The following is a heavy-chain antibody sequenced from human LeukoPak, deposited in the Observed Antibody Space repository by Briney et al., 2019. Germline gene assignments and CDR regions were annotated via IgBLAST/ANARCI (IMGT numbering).Heavy chain of an antibody. CDR3: ATGYSSSVAFGK. CDR1: GYTLTELS. J-gene: IGHJ4*02. Sequence: ASVKVSCKVSGYTLTELSMHWVRQAPGKGLEWMGGFDPEDGETIYAQKFQGRVTMTEDTSTDTAYMELSSLRSEDTAVYYCATGYSSSVAFGKWGQGTLVTVSS. CDR2: FDPEDGET. D-gene: IGHD6-13*01. V-gene: IGHV1-24*01.